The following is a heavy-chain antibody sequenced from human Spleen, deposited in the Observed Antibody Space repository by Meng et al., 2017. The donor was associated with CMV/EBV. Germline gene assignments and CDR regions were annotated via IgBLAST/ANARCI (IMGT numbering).Heavy chain of an antibody. CDR1: GYTFINYG. V-gene: IGHV1-18*01. D-gene: IGHD7-27*01. CDR3: ARGIPWGAHPFDY. Sequence: ASVKVSCKTSGYTFINYGIIWVRQAPGQGPEWMGWISGYNGNTDYAQRLQDRVTMTIDTSTRTAYMELVRLRSDDTAVYYCARGIPWGAHPFDYWGQGTLVTVSS. CDR2: ISGYNGNT. J-gene: IGHJ4*02.